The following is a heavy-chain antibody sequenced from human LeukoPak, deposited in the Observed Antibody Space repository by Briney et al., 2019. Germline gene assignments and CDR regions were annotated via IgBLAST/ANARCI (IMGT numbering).Heavy chain of an antibody. J-gene: IGHJ6*02. D-gene: IGHD6-6*01. CDR1: GYTFTGYY. V-gene: IGHV1-69*04. CDR3: AREVGIAARPPYYYYYGMDV. CDR2: IIPILGIA. Sequence: GASVKVSCKASGYTFTGYYMHWVRQAPGQGLEWMGRIIPILGIANYAQKFQGRVTITADKSTSTAYMELSSLRSEDTAVYYCAREVGIAARPPYYYYYGMDVWGQGTTVTVSS.